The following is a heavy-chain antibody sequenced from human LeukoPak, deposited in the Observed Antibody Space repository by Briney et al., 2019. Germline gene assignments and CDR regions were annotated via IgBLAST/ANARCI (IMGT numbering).Heavy chain of an antibody. D-gene: IGHD5-12*01. CDR2: IIPIFGTA. J-gene: IGHJ4*02. Sequence: ASVEVSCKASGGTFSSYAISWVRQAPGQGLEWMGGIIPIFGTANYAQKFQGRVTITADESTSTAYMELSSLRSEDTAVYYCASLRRYSGYDLDYWGQGTLVTVSS. V-gene: IGHV1-69*13. CDR3: ASLRRYSGYDLDY. CDR1: GGTFSSYA.